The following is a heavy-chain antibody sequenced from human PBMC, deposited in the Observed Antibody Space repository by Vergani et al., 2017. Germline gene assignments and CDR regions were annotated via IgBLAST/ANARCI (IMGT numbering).Heavy chain of an antibody. D-gene: IGHD3-22*01. J-gene: IGHJ3*02. CDR2: INPNSGDT. V-gene: IGHV1-2*02. Sequence: QVQQVQSGAEVKKPGASVNVSCKASGYIFTGYNMHWVRQAPGQGLEWMGWINPNSGDTKYAQKFQGRVTMTRDTSINTAYMELSRLRSDDTAVYYCARGYHYDNSGYRNVLDIWGQGTMVTVSS. CDR3: ARGYHYDNSGYRNVLDI. CDR1: GYIFTGYN.